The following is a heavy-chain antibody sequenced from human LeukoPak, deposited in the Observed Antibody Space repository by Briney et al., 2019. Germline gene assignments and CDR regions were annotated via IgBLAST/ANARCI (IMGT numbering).Heavy chain of an antibody. Sequence: PSETLSLTCTVSGGSISSYHWSWIRQPPERGLEWIGYIFYRGGTHYNPPLKSRVTISVDTSKNQFSLKLSPVTAADTAVYYCASSVSGAAAPGHFGFWGQGTLVTVSS. CDR1: GGSISSYH. V-gene: IGHV4-59*01. CDR3: ASSVSGAAAPGHFGF. D-gene: IGHD6-13*01. J-gene: IGHJ4*02. CDR2: IFYRGGT.